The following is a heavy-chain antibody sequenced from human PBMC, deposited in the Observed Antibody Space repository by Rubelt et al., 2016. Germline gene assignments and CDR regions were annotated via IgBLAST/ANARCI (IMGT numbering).Heavy chain of an antibody. J-gene: IGHJ6*02. CDR2: INQSGST. D-gene: IGHD6-13*01. V-gene: IGHV4-34*01. CDR3: ARGPAADQGV. Sequence: GRGYIGEINQSGSTNYNPSLKSRVTISVDTSKNHFSLKLSSVTAADTAVYYCARGPAADQGVWGQGTTVTVSS.